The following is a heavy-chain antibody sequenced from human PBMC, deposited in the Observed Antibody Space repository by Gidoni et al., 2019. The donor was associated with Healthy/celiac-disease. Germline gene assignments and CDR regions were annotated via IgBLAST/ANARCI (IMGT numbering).Heavy chain of an antibody. J-gene: IGHJ6*02. CDR2: IYTSGST. D-gene: IGHD3-3*01. V-gene: IGHV4-4*07. CDR1: GGSISSYY. Sequence: QVQLQESGPGLVKPSETLSLTCTVSGGSISSYYWSWIRQPAGKGLEWIGRIYTSGSTNYNPSLKSRVTMSVDTSKNQFSLKLSSVTAADTAVYYCARDTRRGYYSFDEYYYYYYGMDVWGQGTTVTVSS. CDR3: ARDTRRGYYSFDEYYYYYYGMDV.